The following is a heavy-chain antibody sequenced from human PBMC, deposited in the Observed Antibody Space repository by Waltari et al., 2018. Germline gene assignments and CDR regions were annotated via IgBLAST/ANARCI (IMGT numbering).Heavy chain of an antibody. Sequence: QLQLQESGPGLVKPSETLSLTCTVSGGSISSSSYYWGWIRQPPGKGLEWIGSIYYSGGPSYNPSLKSRVTLSVDTSKNQFSLKLSSVTAADTAVYYCARQGGPRGYSYVRRGWFDPWGQGTLVTVSS. CDR3: ARQGGPRGYSYVRRGWFDP. D-gene: IGHD5-18*01. J-gene: IGHJ5*02. V-gene: IGHV4-39*01. CDR2: IYYSGGP. CDR1: GGSISSSSYY.